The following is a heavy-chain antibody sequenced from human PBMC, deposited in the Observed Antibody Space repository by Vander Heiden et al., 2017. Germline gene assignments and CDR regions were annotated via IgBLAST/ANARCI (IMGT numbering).Heavy chain of an antibody. V-gene: IGHV3-23*01. J-gene: IGHJ4*02. Sequence: LESGGGFVQPGGSLRLSCAGSEFTFSNYAVGWIRRAPGKGLEWVSAISGSGTSTYYADSVKGRFTISRDNSKKKMYMEMNSLRAEDTAVYYCAKTNIVAALRDWGQGTLVTVSS. CDR1: EFTFSNYA. CDR3: AKTNIVAALRD. CDR2: ISGSGTST. D-gene: IGHD5-12*01.